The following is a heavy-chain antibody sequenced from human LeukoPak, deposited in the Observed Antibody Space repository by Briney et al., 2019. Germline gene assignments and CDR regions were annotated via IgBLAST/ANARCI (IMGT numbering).Heavy chain of an antibody. J-gene: IGHJ4*02. Sequence: PGGSLRLSCAASGFTFSSYAMSWVRQAPGKGLDWVSSISDSGGRTYYADSVKGRFAISRDNAKNSLYLQMNSLRAEDTAVYYCAREFFYGSGSYSYWGQGTLVTVSS. V-gene: IGHV3-23*01. D-gene: IGHD3-10*01. CDR1: GFTFSSYA. CDR2: ISDSGGRT. CDR3: AREFFYGSGSYSY.